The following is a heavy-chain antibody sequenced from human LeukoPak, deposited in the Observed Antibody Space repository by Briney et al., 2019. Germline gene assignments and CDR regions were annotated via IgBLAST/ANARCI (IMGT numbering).Heavy chain of an antibody. V-gene: IGHV4-59*11. CDR1: GGSISRHY. J-gene: IGHJ4*02. D-gene: IGHD3-22*01. CDR2: IYYSGST. CDR3: ARASITYYYDSSGWYYFDY. Sequence: PSETLSLTCTVSGGSISRHYWSWIRQPPGKGLEWIGYIYYSGSTNYDPSLKSRVTISVDTSKNQFSLKLGSVTAADTAVYYCARASITYYYDSSGWYYFDYWGQGTLVTVSS.